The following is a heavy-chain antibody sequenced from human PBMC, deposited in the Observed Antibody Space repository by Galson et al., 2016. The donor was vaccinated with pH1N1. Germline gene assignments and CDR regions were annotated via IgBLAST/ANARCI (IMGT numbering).Heavy chain of an antibody. Sequence: SLRLSCAASGFTFTSYAMHWVRQAPGKGLEWVAVILYDGTNEYYADSVKGRFTISRDKTQSTVYLQMNSLRTEDTALYYCATYSGYSGYEGFHWAQGTLVIVSS. CDR3: ATYSGYSGYEGFH. J-gene: IGHJ4*02. D-gene: IGHD5-12*01. V-gene: IGHV3-30*04. CDR2: ILYDGTNE. CDR1: GFTFTSYA.